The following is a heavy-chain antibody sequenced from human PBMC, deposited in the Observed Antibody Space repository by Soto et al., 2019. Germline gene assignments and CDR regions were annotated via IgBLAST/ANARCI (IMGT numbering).Heavy chain of an antibody. CDR2: IDHRGST. V-gene: IGHV4-34*01. D-gene: IGHD1-1*01. CDR3: ARGFQTVDH. Sequence: QVQLQQSGAGLVKPSETLSLSCAVYGGSLSGYYWTWIRQPPGKGLEWIGKIDHRGSTNYNPSLKSRVTISLDTSKNQFSLSLISVTAADTAVYYCARGFQTVDHWGQGTLVTVSS. J-gene: IGHJ5*02. CDR1: GGSLSGYY.